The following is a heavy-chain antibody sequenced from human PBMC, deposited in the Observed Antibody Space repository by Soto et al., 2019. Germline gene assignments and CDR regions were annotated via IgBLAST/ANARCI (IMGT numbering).Heavy chain of an antibody. V-gene: IGHV4-4*07. Sequence: SETLSLTCTVSGGSISSYYWSWIRQPAGKGLEWIGRIYTSGSTNYNPSLKSRVTMSVDTSKNQFSLKLSSVTAADTAVYYCARDKKKDCDRDSSGYYSGVRAFDIWGQGTMVTVSS. D-gene: IGHD3-22*01. CDR1: GGSISSYY. CDR3: ARDKKKDCDRDSSGYYSGVRAFDI. J-gene: IGHJ3*02. CDR2: IYTSGST.